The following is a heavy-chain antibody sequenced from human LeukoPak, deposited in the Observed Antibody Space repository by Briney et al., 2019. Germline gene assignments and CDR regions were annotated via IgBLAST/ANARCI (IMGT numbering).Heavy chain of an antibody. Sequence: GASVTVSCKASGYTFTSYGISWVRQAPGQGLEWMGWISAYNGNTDYAQKLQGRVTMTTDTSTSTAYMELRSLRSDDTAVYYCARVTQTDYDFDYWGQGTLVTVPS. D-gene: IGHD4-17*01. J-gene: IGHJ4*02. CDR2: ISAYNGNT. CDR3: ARVTQTDYDFDY. CDR1: GYTFTSYG. V-gene: IGHV1-18*01.